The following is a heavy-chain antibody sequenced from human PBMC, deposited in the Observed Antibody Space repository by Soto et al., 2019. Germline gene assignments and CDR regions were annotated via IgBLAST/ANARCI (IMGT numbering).Heavy chain of an antibody. J-gene: IGHJ6*02. Sequence: LDLEESGPGLVKTSETLSLTCSVSGYSVSSSDYYWAWIRQPPGKGLEWIGSMLYSGLTYYNPSLKSRVTLSVDTSKNQFSVRLNSVTASDTAVYYCAPLTVSLSGPYGIHVWGQGTTVTVSS. CDR2: MLYSGLT. V-gene: IGHV4-39*01. D-gene: IGHD2-15*01. CDR1: GYSVSSSDYY. CDR3: APLTVSLSGPYGIHV.